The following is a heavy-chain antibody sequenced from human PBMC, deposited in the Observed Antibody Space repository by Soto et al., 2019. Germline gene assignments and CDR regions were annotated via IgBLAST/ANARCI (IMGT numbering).Heavy chain of an antibody. Sequence: PGGSLRLSCAASGFTFSSYSMNWVRQAPGKGLEWVSYISSSSSTIYYADSVKGRFTISRDNAKNSLYLQMNSLRAEDTAVYYCARARKERALGKYFXYWDQGTLVTVSS. CDR1: GFTFSSYS. D-gene: IGHD1-26*01. CDR3: ARARKERALGKYFXY. CDR2: ISSSSSTI. V-gene: IGHV3-48*01. J-gene: IGHJ4*02.